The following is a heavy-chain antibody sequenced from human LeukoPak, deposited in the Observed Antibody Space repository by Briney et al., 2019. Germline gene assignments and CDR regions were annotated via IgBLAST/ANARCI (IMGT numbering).Heavy chain of an antibody. J-gene: IGHJ3*02. CDR2: ISGSGGST. D-gene: IGHD4-17*01. CDR1: GFTFSSYA. V-gene: IGHV3-23*01. CDR3: AKSKDYGDAADAFDI. Sequence: GGSLRLSCAATGFTFSSYAMSWVRQAPGKGLEWVSAISGSGGSTYYADSVKGRFTISRDNSKNTLYLQMNSLRAEDTAVYYCAKSKDYGDAADAFDIWGQGTMVTVSS.